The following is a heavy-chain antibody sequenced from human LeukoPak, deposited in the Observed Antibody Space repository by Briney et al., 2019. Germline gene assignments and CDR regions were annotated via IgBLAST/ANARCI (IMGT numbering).Heavy chain of an antibody. CDR3: ATELIPPRRYMGSAGEYFQH. V-gene: IGHV1-18*01. J-gene: IGHJ1*01. D-gene: IGHD1-1*01. Sequence: ASLKVSCKASGYTFTSYGISWVRQAPGQGLEWMGWISGYNGNTNYAQKLQGRVTMTTDTSTNTAYMELRSLRSEDTAVYYCATELIPPRRYMGSAGEYFQHWGQGTLVTVSS. CDR1: GYTFTSYG. CDR2: ISGYNGNT.